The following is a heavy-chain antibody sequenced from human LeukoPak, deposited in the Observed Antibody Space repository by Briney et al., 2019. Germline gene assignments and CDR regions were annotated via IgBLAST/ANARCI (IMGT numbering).Heavy chain of an antibody. D-gene: IGHD3-10*01. V-gene: IGHV3-21*01. J-gene: IGHJ4*02. CDR2: ISSSSSYI. CDR1: GFTFSSYG. CDR3: ARDYGSGPIDY. Sequence: GGSLRLSCAASGFTFSSYGMHWVRQAPGKGLEWVSSISSSSSYIYYADSVKGRFTISRDNAKNSLYLQMNSLRAEDTAVYYCARDYGSGPIDYWGQGTLVTVSS.